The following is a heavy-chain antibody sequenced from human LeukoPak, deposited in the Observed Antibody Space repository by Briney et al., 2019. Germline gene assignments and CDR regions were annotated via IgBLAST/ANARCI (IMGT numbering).Heavy chain of an antibody. V-gene: IGHV3-30-3*01. CDR1: GFTFSSYA. D-gene: IGHD1-14*01. CDR3: ARDKSTPRRYFDL. CDR2: ISYDGSNK. Sequence: GRSLRLSCAASGFTFSSYAMHWVRQAPGKGLGWVAVISYDGSNKYYADSVKGRFTISRDNSKNTLYLQMNSLRAEDTAVYYCARDKSTPRRYFDLWGRGTLVTVSS. J-gene: IGHJ2*01.